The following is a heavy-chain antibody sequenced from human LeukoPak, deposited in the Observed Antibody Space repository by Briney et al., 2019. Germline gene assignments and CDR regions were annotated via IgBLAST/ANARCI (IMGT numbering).Heavy chain of an antibody. CDR3: ASEVKWIQLWSTNYYFDY. D-gene: IGHD5-18*01. J-gene: IGHJ4*02. V-gene: IGHV1-46*01. CDR1: GYTFTSYY. CDR2: INPSGGST. Sequence: EASVKVSCKASGYTFTSYYMHWVRQAPGQGLEWMGIINPSGGSTSYAQKFQGRVTMTTDTSTITVYMELSSLRSEDTAVYYCASEVKWIQLWSTNYYFDYWGQGTLVTVSS.